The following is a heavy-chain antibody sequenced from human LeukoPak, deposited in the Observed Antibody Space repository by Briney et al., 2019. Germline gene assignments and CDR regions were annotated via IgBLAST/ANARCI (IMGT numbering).Heavy chain of an antibody. CDR2: FYNGET. Sequence: PSETLSLTCAVSGGSISSSCYRWCRIRQPPGKGLEWIGSFYNGETSYNPSLKSRVIISVDTSKNQISLNLSSVTAADTAVYYCARHRYFGGNFADSWGQGILVTVSS. D-gene: IGHD4-23*01. CDR3: ARHRYFGGNFADS. V-gene: IGHV4-39*01. CDR1: GGSISSSCYR. J-gene: IGHJ4*02.